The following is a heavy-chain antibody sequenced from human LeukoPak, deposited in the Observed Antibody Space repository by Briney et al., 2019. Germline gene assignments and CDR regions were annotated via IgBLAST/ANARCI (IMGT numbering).Heavy chain of an antibody. V-gene: IGHV3-21*01. CDR3: ARPPWAVVVPAAMGWFAP. Sequence: GGSLRLSCAASGFTFSSYSMNWVRQAPGKGLEWVSSISSSSSYIYYADSVKGRFTISRDNAKNSLYLQMNSLRAEDTAVYSCARPPWAVVVPAAMGWFAPGGQGTLVTVSS. CDR2: ISSSSSYI. J-gene: IGHJ5*02. CDR1: GFTFSSYS. D-gene: IGHD2-2*01.